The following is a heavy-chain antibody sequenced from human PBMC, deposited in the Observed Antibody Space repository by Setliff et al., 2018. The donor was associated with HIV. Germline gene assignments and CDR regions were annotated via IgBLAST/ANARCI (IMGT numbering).Heavy chain of an antibody. CDR2: INHSGST. CDR3: AGGPGTTSIDY. D-gene: IGHD1-26*01. CDR1: GGSITSGGYY. Sequence: CTVSGGSITSGGYYWSWIRQPPGKGLEWIGEINHSGSTNYNMSLWSRVTISLDASRNQFSLELISVTAADTAVYYCAGGPGTTSIDYWAQGTLVTVSS. J-gene: IGHJ4*02. V-gene: IGHV4-34*01.